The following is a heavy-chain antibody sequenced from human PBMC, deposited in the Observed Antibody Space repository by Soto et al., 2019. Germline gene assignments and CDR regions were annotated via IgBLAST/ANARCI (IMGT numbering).Heavy chain of an antibody. Sequence: EVQLVESGGGLVKPGGSLRLSCAASGFTFSSYSMNWVRQAPGKGLEWVSSISSSSSYIYYADSVKGRFTISRDNAKNSLFLQMNSLRAEDTAVYYCAREGVGDTKVRGWSYYYYGMDVWGQGTTVTVSS. V-gene: IGHV3-21*01. D-gene: IGHD3-10*01. J-gene: IGHJ6*02. CDR2: ISSSSSYI. CDR1: GFTFSSYS. CDR3: AREGVGDTKVRGWSYYYYGMDV.